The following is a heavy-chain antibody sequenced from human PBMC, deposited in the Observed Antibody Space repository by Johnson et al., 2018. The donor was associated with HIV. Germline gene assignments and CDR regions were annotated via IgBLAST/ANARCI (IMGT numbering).Heavy chain of an antibody. CDR3: AKGRNTYGADVFDI. J-gene: IGHJ3*02. CDR2: IWYDGSNK. V-gene: IGHV3-33*06. CDR1: GFTFSTYG. D-gene: IGHD4/OR15-4a*01. Sequence: QVQLVESGGGVVQPGRSLRLSCAVSGFTFSTYGMHWVRQGPGKGLEWVAVIWYDGSNKYYADSVKGRFSISRDNSKNTLYLQMNSLRVEDTAVYYCAKGRNTYGADVFDIWGQGTMVTVSS.